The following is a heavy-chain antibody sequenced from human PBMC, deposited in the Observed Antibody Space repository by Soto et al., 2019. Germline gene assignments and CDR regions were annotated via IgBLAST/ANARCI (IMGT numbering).Heavy chain of an antibody. CDR1: GYTFTSYG. CDR2: ISAYKGNT. J-gene: IGHJ4*02. CDR3: ARDHRGIAVADLDY. Sequence: GASVKVSCKASGYTFTSYGISWVRQAPGQGLEWMGWISAYKGNTNYAQKHQGRVTMTTDTSTSTAYMELRSLRSDDTAVYYCARDHRGIAVADLDYWGQGTLVTVSS. V-gene: IGHV1-18*01. D-gene: IGHD6-19*01.